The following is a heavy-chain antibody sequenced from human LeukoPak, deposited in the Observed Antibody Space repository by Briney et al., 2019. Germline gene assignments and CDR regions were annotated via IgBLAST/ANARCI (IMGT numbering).Heavy chain of an antibody. V-gene: IGHV3-30*18. J-gene: IGHJ4*02. CDR2: ISYDGSNK. CDR1: GFTFSSYG. CDR3: AKDGGGNSGFDY. Sequence: GGSLRLSCAASGFTFSSYGMHWVRQAPGKGLEWVAVISYDGSNKYYADSVKGRFTISRDNSKNTLYLQMNSLRAEDTAVYYCAKDGGGNSGFDYWGQGTLVTVSS. D-gene: IGHD4-23*01.